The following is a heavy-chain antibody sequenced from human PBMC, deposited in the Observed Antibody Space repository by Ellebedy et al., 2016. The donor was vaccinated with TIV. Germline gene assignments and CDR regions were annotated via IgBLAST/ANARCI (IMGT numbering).Heavy chain of an antibody. CDR3: TTAPDY. CDR1: GFPFSNAW. V-gene: IGHV3-15*01. CDR2: IKRKTDGGTT. J-gene: IGHJ4*02. Sequence: GESLKISCAASGFPFSNAWLSWVRQAPGKGMEWVGRIKRKTDGGTTDYAAPVKGRFTISRDDSKNTLYLQMNSLKTEDTAVYYCTTAPDYWGQGTLVTVSS.